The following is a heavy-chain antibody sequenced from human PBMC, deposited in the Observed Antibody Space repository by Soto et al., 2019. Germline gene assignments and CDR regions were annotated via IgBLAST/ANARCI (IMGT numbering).Heavy chain of an antibody. J-gene: IGHJ3*01. CDR3: AKDQGIAASHGID. Sequence: QVQLVESGGGVVQPGRSLRLSCAASGFTFNNYGMHWVRQAPGRGLEWVAVISNDGSDKYYADSVKGRLTISRDNSKKTVYLQMNSLRAEDTAGYYCAKDQGIAASHGIDWGQGTMVTVSS. CDR1: GFTFNNYG. CDR2: ISNDGSDK. D-gene: IGHD6-13*01. V-gene: IGHV3-30*18.